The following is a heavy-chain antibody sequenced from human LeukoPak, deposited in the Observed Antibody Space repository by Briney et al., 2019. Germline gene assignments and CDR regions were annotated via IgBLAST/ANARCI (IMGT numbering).Heavy chain of an antibody. CDR3: ARGVEQLVLDY. Sequence: ASVKVSCKASGYTFTSYDINWVRQATGQGLEWMGWISPNSDGTNYAQNFQGRVTMTRDTSISTAYMELSSLRSDDTAVYYCARGVEQLVLDYWGQGTLVTVSS. CDR1: GYTFTSYD. D-gene: IGHD6-6*01. V-gene: IGHV1-2*02. CDR2: ISPNSDGT. J-gene: IGHJ4*02.